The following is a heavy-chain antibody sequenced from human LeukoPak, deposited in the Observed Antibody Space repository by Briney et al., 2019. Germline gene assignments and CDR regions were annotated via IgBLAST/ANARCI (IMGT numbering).Heavy chain of an antibody. CDR2: ISGSGGST. Sequence: GGSLRLSCAASGFTFSSYAMSWVRQAPGKGLEWVSAISGSGGSTYYSDSVKGRFTISRDNSKNTLYLQMNSLRAEDTAVYYCAKDIAQGYTFGSIEQDYWGQGTLVTVSS. CDR1: GFTFSSYA. J-gene: IGHJ4*02. CDR3: AKDIAQGYTFGSIEQDY. D-gene: IGHD5-18*01. V-gene: IGHV3-23*01.